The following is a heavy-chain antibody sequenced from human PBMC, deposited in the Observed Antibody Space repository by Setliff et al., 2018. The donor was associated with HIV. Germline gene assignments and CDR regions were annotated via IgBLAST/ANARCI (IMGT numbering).Heavy chain of an antibody. CDR2: IYCSGST. J-gene: IGHJ3*02. Sequence: SETLSLTCTVSGGSISSYYWSWIRQPPGKGLEWIGYIYCSGSTNSNPSLKSRVTISVDTSKNQFSLKLSSVTAADTAVYYCAIVGGEVATIAGAFDIWGQGTMVTVSS. CDR1: GGSISSYY. CDR3: AIVGGEVATIAGAFDI. V-gene: IGHV4-59*01. D-gene: IGHD5-12*01.